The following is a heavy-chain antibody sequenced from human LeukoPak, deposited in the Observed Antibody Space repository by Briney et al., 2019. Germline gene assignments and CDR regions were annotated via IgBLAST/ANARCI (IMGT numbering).Heavy chain of an antibody. Sequence: GGSLRLSCAASGFTFTNYAMSWVRQAPGKGLEWVSGISGSGGSTWYADSVKGRFTISGDNSKNTLYLQMNRLRAEDTATYYCAKYRTGPPYGLDVWGQGTTVTVSS. D-gene: IGHD1-26*01. V-gene: IGHV3-23*01. CDR2: ISGSGGST. CDR1: GFTFTNYA. J-gene: IGHJ6*02. CDR3: AKYRTGPPYGLDV.